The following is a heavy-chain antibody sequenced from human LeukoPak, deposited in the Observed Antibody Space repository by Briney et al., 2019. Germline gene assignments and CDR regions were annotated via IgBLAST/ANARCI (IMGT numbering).Heavy chain of an antibody. CDR2: IYSGGST. CDR3: ARDAGLVDAFDI. V-gene: IGHV3-66*01. Sequence: GGSLRLSCAASGFTVSSNYMSWVRQAPGKGLEWVSVIYSGGSTYYADSVKGRFTISRDNSKNTLYLRMNSLRAEDTAVYYCARDAGLVDAFDIWGQGTMVTVSS. J-gene: IGHJ3*02. D-gene: IGHD6-6*01. CDR1: GFTVSSNY.